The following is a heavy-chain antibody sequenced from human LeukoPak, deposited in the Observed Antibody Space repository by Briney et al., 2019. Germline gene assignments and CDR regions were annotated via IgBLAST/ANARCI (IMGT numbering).Heavy chain of an antibody. V-gene: IGHV4-38-2*02. CDR2: INHLGSA. Sequence: SETLSLTCSVSGYSITSTSFWAWIRQTPGKGLEWIGSINHLGSAYYNPSLESRVTISVDTSKNHFSLNLKSVTAADTAVYYCARAEEKLGNLDYWGQGTLVTVSS. J-gene: IGHJ4*02. CDR3: ARAEEKLGNLDY. D-gene: IGHD1-26*01. CDR1: GYSITSTSF.